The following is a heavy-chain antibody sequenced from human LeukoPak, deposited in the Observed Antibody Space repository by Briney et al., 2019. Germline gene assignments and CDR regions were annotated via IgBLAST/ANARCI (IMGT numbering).Heavy chain of an antibody. J-gene: IGHJ3*02. CDR1: GFTFSNSA. CDR2: ISGSGGST. V-gene: IGHV3-23*01. CDR3: AKVLLWFGEVHDAFDI. Sequence: GRSLRLSCAASGFTFSNSAMSWVRQAPGKGLEWVSAISGSGGSTYYADSVKGRFTISRDNSKNTLYLQMNSLRAEDTAVYYCAKVLLWFGEVHDAFDIWGQGTMVTVSS. D-gene: IGHD3-10*01.